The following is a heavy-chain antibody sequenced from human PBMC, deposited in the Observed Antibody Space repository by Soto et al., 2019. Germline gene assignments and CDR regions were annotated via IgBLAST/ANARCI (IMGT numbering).Heavy chain of an antibody. CDR2: IWYDGTDK. V-gene: IGHV3-33*01. CDR3: ARDLQNYDSSGYFDY. J-gene: IGHJ4*02. D-gene: IGHD3-22*01. CDR1: GFTFRSYA. Sequence: QVQLVESGGGVVQPGRSQRLSCAASGFTFRSYAMHWVRQAPGKGLEWVAVIWYDGTDKYYADSVKGRFTISRDNSKNTLYLQMNSLRAEDTAVYYCARDLQNYDSSGYFDYWGQGTLVTVSS.